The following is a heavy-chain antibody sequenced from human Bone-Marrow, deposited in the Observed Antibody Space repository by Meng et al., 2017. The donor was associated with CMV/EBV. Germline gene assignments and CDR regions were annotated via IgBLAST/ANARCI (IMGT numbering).Heavy chain of an antibody. CDR1: GGSISSSGYY. D-gene: IGHD2-2*01. J-gene: IGHJ6*02. CDR2: IYYSGST. Sequence: SETLSLTCTVSGGSISSSGYYWGWIRQPPGKGLEWIGSIYYSGSTYYNPSLKSRVTISVDTSKNQFSLKLSSVTAADTAVYYCARDDRVVPGRYYGMDVWGQGTTVTVSS. CDR3: ARDDRVVPGRYYGMDV. V-gene: IGHV4-39*07.